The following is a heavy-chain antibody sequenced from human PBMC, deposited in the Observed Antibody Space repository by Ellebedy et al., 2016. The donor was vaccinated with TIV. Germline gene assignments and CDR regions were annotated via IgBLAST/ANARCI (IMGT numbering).Heavy chain of an antibody. CDR3: AKGTGTTNYRDHRFDF. Sequence: GGSLRLXXGASGFAFSDYAMNWVRQAPGKGLEWISYIMSSGSTIHYADSVKGRFTISRDNAQGSLYLQMNSLRAEDTAVYFCAKGTGTTNYRDHRFDFWGRGTMVTVSS. CDR1: GFAFSDYA. CDR2: IMSSGSTI. J-gene: IGHJ3*01. V-gene: IGHV3-48*04. D-gene: IGHD1-7*01.